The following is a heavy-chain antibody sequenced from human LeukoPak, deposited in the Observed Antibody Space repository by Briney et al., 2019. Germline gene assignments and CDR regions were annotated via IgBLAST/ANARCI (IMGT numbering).Heavy chain of an antibody. J-gene: IGHJ5*01. V-gene: IGHV3-7*01. CDR2: IKGDGNEK. D-gene: IGHD3-10*01. CDR1: GFTFSSYW. CDR3: AKEGAYPIITYDS. Sequence: GGSLRLSCAASGFTFSSYWMNWVRQAPGKGLEWVANIKGDGNEKNYVDSVRGRFSISRDNAKNSLYLQMDSLRAEDTAVYYCAKEGAYPIITYDSWGQGALVTVSS.